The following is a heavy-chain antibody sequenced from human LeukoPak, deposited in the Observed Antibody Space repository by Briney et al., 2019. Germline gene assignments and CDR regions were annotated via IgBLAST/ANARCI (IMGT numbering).Heavy chain of an antibody. CDR2: IYYSGST. CDR1: GGSISSSSYY. V-gene: IGHV4-39*01. CDR3: ARGRRAPDY. Sequence: SETLSLTCTVSGGSISSSSYYWGWLRQPPGKGLEWIGSIYYSGSTYYNPSLKSRVTISVDTSRNQFSLKLSSVTAADTAVYYCARGRRAPDYWGQGTLVTVSS. J-gene: IGHJ4*02.